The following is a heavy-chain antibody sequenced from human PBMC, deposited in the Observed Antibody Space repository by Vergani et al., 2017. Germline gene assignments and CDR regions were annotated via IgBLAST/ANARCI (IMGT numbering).Heavy chain of an antibody. Sequence: QVQVVQSGAEVKKSGASVTVSCKTSGYTFSNYFMHWVRPAPGQGLEWMGIINPSGGHTNYAQKFQGRVTMNRDTSTSTVYMELSSLRSEDTAIYYCARGDYGILTGYRYWGQGTLVTVS. CDR2: INPSGGHT. CDR1: GYTFSNYF. V-gene: IGHV1-46*03. J-gene: IGHJ4*02. D-gene: IGHD3-9*01. CDR3: ARGDYGILTGYRY.